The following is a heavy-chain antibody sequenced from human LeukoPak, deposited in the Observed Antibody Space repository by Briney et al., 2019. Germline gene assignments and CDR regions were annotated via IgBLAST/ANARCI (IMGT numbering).Heavy chain of an antibody. CDR3: AKDSYNPGGMDV. J-gene: IGHJ6*02. V-gene: IGHV3-30*18. CDR1: GFTFSSYG. Sequence: HPGGSLRLSCAASGFTFSSYGIHWVRQAPGKGLEWVAVISYDGSNKYYADSVKGRFTISRDNSKNTLYLQMNSLRAEDTAVYYCAKDSYNPGGMDVWGQGTTVTVSS. CDR2: ISYDGSNK. D-gene: IGHD1-1*01.